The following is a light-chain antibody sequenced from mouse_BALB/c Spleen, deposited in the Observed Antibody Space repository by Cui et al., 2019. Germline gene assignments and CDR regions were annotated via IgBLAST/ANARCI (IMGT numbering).Light chain of an antibody. CDR1: SSVSY. CDR3: HQWSSYPWT. Sequence: QFVLTQSPAILSPSLGEEITLTCSASSSVSYMHWYQQKSGTSPKLLIYSTSNRASGVPSRFSGSGSGTFYSLTISSVEAEDAADYYCHQWSSYPWTFGGGTKLEIK. J-gene: IGKJ1*01. V-gene: IGKV4-80*01. CDR2: STS.